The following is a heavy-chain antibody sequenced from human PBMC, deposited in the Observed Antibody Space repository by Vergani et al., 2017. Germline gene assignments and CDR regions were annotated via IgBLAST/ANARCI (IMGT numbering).Heavy chain of an antibody. CDR3: AKWGVPHWYFDL. Sequence: QVQLVESGGGVVQPGRSLRLSCAASGFTFSSYAMHWVRQAPGKGLEWVAVISYDGSNKYYADSVKGRFTISRDNSKNTLYLQMNSLRAEDTAVYYCAKWGVPHWYFDLWGRGTLVTVSS. J-gene: IGHJ2*01. D-gene: IGHD3-10*01. CDR2: ISYDGSNK. CDR1: GFTFSSYA. V-gene: IGHV3-30-3*02.